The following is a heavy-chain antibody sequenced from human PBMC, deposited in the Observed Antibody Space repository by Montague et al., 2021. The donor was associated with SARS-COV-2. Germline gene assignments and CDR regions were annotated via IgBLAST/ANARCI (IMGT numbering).Heavy chain of an antibody. D-gene: IGHD3-22*01. CDR3: AGHGKTRIAMIGVLIGYFDY. CDR2: IYYSGST. Sequence: SETLSLTCTVSGGSISSSSYYWGWIRQPPGKGLEWIGSIYYSGSTYYXPSLKSRVTISVDTSKNQFSLKLSSVTAADTAVYYCAGHGKTRIAMIGVLIGYFDYWGQGTLVTVSS. J-gene: IGHJ4*02. V-gene: IGHV4-39*01. CDR1: GGSISSSSYY.